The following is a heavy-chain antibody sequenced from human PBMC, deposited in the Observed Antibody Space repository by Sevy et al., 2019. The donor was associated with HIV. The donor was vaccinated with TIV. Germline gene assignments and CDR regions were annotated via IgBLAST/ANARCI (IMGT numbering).Heavy chain of an antibody. J-gene: IGHJ4*02. CDR1: GYTFSTYR. CDR3: ARAYCSGGSCFSLAF. CDR2: ISPHNGDT. Sequence: ASVEVSCKVSGYTFSTYRITWVRQAPGQGLQWMGWISPHNGDTNYAQKLQGRVSMITDSSTTTAYMELKSLRSDDTAVYYCARAYCSGGSCFSLAFWGQGTLVTVSS. D-gene: IGHD2-15*01. V-gene: IGHV1-18*01.